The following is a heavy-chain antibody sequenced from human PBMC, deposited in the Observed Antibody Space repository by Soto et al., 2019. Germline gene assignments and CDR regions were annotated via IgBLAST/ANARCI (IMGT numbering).Heavy chain of an antibody. J-gene: IGHJ3*02. CDR2: ICDNGDT. V-gene: IGHV4-31*01. D-gene: IGHD3-16*01. CDR1: GGSIGSGDYY. CDR3: ARADDYDATKNDGFDI. Sequence: QVQLQESGPGRVKPSQPLSLTCTVSGGSIGSGDYYWTWLRQRPGRGQEWIGYICDNGDTHYNPSHTSQVTISADTSKNQCDMRLSSVTAAVTAVYYCARADDYDATKNDGFDIWGQGTLVTVSS.